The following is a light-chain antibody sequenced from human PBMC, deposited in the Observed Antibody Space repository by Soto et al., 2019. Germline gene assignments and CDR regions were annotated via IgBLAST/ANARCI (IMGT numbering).Light chain of an antibody. Sequence: QLVLTQPPSASGTPGQRVTISCSGSKSNIGKNIVNWYQQFPGTAPKLLIYDNNERPSGVPPRFSGSKSGTSASLAITGLQSEDEADSYCATWDDSLRGVVFGGGTKLTVL. CDR3: ATWDDSLRGVV. CDR1: KSNIGKNI. CDR2: DNN. V-gene: IGLV1-44*01. J-gene: IGLJ3*02.